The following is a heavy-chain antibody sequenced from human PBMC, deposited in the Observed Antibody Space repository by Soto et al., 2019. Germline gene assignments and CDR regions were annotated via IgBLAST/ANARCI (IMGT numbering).Heavy chain of an antibody. V-gene: IGHV3-23*01. CDR1: GFTFSSYA. J-gene: IGHJ2*01. Sequence: EVQLLESGGGLVQPGGSLRLSCAASGFTFSSYAMSWVRQAPGKGLEWVSAISGSGDSTYYADSVKGRFTISRDNSKNTLYLQMNSLRAEDTAVYYCAITNYYDSSGYYSMYFDLWGRGTLVTVSS. CDR2: ISGSGDST. D-gene: IGHD3-22*01. CDR3: AITNYYDSSGYYSMYFDL.